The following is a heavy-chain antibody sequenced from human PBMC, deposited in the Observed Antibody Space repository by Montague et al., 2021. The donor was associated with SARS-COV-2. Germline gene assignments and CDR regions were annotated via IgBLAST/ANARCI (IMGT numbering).Heavy chain of an antibody. V-gene: IGHV4-59*12. Sequence: SETLSLICTVSGGSISTYYWSWIRQPPGKGLEWIGYIYYSGSTNYSPSLKSRVTISVDTSKNQFSLKLSSVTAADTAVCYCARDGYNAHQNYWYFDLWGRGTLVTVSS. CDR3: ARDGYNAHQNYWYFDL. CDR2: IYYSGST. D-gene: IGHD5-24*01. J-gene: IGHJ2*01. CDR1: GGSISTYY.